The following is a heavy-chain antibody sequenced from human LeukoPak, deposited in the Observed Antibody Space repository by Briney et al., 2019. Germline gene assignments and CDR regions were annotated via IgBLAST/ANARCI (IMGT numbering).Heavy chain of an antibody. J-gene: IGHJ4*02. CDR2: ISSSSSYI. CDR3: ARLSSGWYLDY. V-gene: IGHV3-21*01. D-gene: IGHD6-19*01. CDR1: GFTFSSYS. Sequence: GGSLRPSCAASGFTFSSYSMTWVRQAPGKGLEWVSSISSSSSYIYYADSVKGRLTISRDNAKNSLYLQMNSLRAEDTAVYYCARLSSGWYLDYWGQGTLVTVSS.